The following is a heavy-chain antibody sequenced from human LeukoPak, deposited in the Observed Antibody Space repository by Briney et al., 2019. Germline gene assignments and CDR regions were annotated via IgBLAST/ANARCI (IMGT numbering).Heavy chain of an antibody. J-gene: IGHJ3*01. V-gene: IGHV4-30-2*01. Sequence: TLSLTCXVSGGSLNSSPYSWTWIRQPPGKGLEWIGYIFHSGNTYYNPSLRSRVTMSIDRSNNRFSLNLTSVTPADTAVYYCARSSVAFDVWGQGSMVTVSS. CDR2: IFHSGNT. CDR3: ARSSVAFDV. D-gene: IGHD4-17*01. CDR1: GGSLNSSPYS.